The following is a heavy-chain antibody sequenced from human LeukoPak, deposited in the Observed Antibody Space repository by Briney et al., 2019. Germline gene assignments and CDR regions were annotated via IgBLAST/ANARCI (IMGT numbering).Heavy chain of an antibody. CDR1: GFTLSSYW. CDR2: INRDGSST. V-gene: IGHV3-74*01. J-gene: IGHJ4*02. D-gene: IGHD3-16*01. Sequence: GGSLRLSCAASGFTLSSYWMHWVRQAPGKGLVWVSRINRDGSSTSYADSVKGRFTISRDNAKNTLYLQMNSLRAGDTAVYYCSRGETEMTTHWGQGTLVTVSS. CDR3: SRGETEMTTH.